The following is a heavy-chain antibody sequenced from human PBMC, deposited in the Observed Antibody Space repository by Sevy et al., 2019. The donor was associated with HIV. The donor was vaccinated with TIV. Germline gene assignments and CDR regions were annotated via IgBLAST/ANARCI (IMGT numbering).Heavy chain of an antibody. CDR1: GFTFSGYE. D-gene: IGHD3-3*02. CDR2: ISGGGNTI. CDR3: ARELVASGPAFDY. Sequence: GGSLRLSCAASGFTFSGYEMNWVRQAPGKGLEWVSYISGGGNTIYYANSVKGRFTISRDNAKNSLYLKMNSLRVEDTAVYYCARELVASGPAFDYWGQGSLVTVSS. V-gene: IGHV3-48*03. J-gene: IGHJ4*02.